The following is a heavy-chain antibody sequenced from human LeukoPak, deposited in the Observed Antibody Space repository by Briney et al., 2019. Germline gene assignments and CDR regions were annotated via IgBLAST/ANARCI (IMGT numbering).Heavy chain of an antibody. CDR3: ARNYYDSSGYYYTMED. V-gene: IGHV3-53*05. D-gene: IGHD3-22*01. J-gene: IGHJ4*02. Sequence: GGSLRLSCAASGFTVSRNYMTWVRQAPGKGLEWVSIIYNGGDTYYADSVKGRFTISRDNSKNTLYLQMHSLRAEDTAVYYCARNYYDSSGYYYTMEDWGQGTLVTVSS. CDR1: GFTVSRNY. CDR2: IYNGGDT.